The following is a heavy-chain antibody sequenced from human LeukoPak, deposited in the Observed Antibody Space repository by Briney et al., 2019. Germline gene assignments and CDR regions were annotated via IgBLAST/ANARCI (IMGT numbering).Heavy chain of an antibody. J-gene: IGHJ4*02. CDR3: ARGPQLGTLDY. D-gene: IGHD1-1*01. CDR1: GGSFSGYY. V-gene: IGHV4-34*01. Sequence: PSETLSLTCAVYGGSFSGYYWSWIRQPPGKGLEWIGEINHSGSTNYNPSLKSRVTISVDTSKNQFSLKLSSVTAADTAVYYCARGPQLGTLDYWGQGTLVTVSS. CDR2: INHSGST.